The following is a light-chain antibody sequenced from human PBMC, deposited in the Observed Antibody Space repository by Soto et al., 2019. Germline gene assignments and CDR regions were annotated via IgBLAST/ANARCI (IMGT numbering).Light chain of an antibody. CDR3: QQRSNWPPD. CDR2: DAS. J-gene: IGKJ5*01. V-gene: IGKV3-11*01. Sequence: TQSPSSLSASVGDRFTITCRASQGVSNHLVWYQQKPGQAPRLLIYDASNRATGILARFSGSGSGTDFTLTISSLEPEDFAVYYCQQRSNWPPDFGQGTRLEIK. CDR1: QGVSNH.